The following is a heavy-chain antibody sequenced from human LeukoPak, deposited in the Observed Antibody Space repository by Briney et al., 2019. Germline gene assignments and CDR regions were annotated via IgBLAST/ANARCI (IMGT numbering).Heavy chain of an antibody. V-gene: IGHV3-48*01. D-gene: IGHD3-10*01. J-gene: IGHJ4*02. CDR3: ASSGSLDY. CDR2: ISSASNTI. CDR1: GFTFSSYS. Sequence: GESLRLSCAASGFTFSSYSMNWVRQAPGKGLEWVSYISSASNTIYYADSVKGRFTISRDNAKNSLYLQMNSLRAEDTAVYYCASSGSLDYWGQGTLVTVSS.